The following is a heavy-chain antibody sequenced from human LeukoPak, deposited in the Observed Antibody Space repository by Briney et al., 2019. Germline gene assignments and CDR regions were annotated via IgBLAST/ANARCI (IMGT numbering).Heavy chain of an antibody. V-gene: IGHV1-46*01. CDR3: WGDLDCSSTSCHTLHY. CDR1: GYTFTSYY. Sequence: GASVTVPCKACGYTFTSYYMHEVGQPPAQGLDGVGIINLSGGSTSYAQKFQGRVTMTRDRSKSTVYMELSSCSCGDTGVYFCWGDLDCSSTSCHTLHYWPQGPLVTVSS. D-gene: IGHD2-2*01. J-gene: IGHJ4*02. CDR2: INLSGGST.